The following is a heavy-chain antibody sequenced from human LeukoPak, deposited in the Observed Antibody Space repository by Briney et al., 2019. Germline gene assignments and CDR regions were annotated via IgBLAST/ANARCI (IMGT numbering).Heavy chain of an antibody. CDR2: IKKDGSEK. Sequence: GGSLRLSCTASGFTFISYGMDWVRQAPGKGLEWVANIKKDGSEKYYVDSVKGRFTISRDNAKTSLYLQMNSLRAEDTAVYYCARDFKQLRFDYWGQGTLVTVSS. V-gene: IGHV3-7*01. CDR1: GFTFISYG. J-gene: IGHJ4*02. CDR3: ARDFKQLRFDY. D-gene: IGHD6-6*01.